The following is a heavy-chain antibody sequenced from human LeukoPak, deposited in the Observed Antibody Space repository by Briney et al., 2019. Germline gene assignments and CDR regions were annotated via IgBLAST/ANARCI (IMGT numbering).Heavy chain of an antibody. CDR3: AKDRSYQLLSGPDY. CDR1: GFTFSRSW. CDR2: IRYDGSNK. V-gene: IGHV3-30*02. J-gene: IGHJ4*02. Sequence: GGSLRLSCAASGFTFSRSWMHWVRQAPGKGLEWVAFIRYDGSNKYYADSVKGRFTISRDNSKNTLYLQMNSLRAEDTAVYYCAKDRSYQLLSGPDYWGQGTLVTVSS. D-gene: IGHD2-2*01.